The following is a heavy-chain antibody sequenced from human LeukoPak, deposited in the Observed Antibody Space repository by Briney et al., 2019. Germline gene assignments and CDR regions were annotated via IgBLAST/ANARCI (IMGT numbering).Heavy chain of an antibody. D-gene: IGHD3-10*01. J-gene: IGHJ2*01. CDR3: AREVRLRAYFDL. CDR1: GYTFSSYW. CDR2: IKQDGSEK. V-gene: IGHV3-7*01. Sequence: GGSMRLSCAASGYTFSSYWMSWVRQAPGKGLEWVANIKQDGSEKYSVDSVKGRFTISRDNAKNSLYLQMNSLRAEDTAVYYCAREVRLRAYFDLWGRGTLVTVSS.